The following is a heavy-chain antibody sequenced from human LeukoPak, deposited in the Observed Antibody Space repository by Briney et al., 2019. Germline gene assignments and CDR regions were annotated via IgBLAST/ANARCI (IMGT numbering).Heavy chain of an antibody. D-gene: IGHD1-26*01. CDR3: AKDPTPYVGASAD. J-gene: IGHJ4*02. Sequence: PGGSLRLSCAASGFTFSSYAMSWVRQAPGKELEWVSTITGSGDNTYYTDSVKGRFTFSRDNSKSTLYLQMNSLRAEDTAVYYCAKDPTPYVGASADWGQGTLVTVSS. V-gene: IGHV3-23*01. CDR1: GFTFSSYA. CDR2: ITGSGDNT.